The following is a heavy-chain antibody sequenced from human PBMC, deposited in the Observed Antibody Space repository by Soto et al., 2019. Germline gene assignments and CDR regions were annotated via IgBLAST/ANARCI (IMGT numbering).Heavy chain of an antibody. Sequence: SETLSLTCTVSSGSISNTIYSWDWIRQPPGKGLEWIGNIYYSGSTYYNPSLKSRVTISVDTSKNQFSLTLTSVTAADTAVYYCARGGILTGYSYYYGMDVWGQGTTVTVS. CDR2: IYYSGST. V-gene: IGHV4-39*07. D-gene: IGHD3-9*01. CDR1: SGSISNTIYS. CDR3: ARGGILTGYSYYYGMDV. J-gene: IGHJ6*02.